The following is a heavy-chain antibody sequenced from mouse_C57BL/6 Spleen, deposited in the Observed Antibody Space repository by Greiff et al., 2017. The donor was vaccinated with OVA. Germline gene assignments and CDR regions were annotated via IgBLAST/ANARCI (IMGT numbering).Heavy chain of an antibody. V-gene: IGHV1-52*01. Sequence: QVQLQQPGAELVMPGASVKLSCKASGYTFTSYWMHWVKQRPIQGLEWIGNIDPSDSETHYNQKFKDKATLTVDKSSSTAYMQLSSLTYEDSAVYYCALLEGYFDYWGQGTTLTVSS. CDR3: ALLEGYFDY. D-gene: IGHD2-14*01. J-gene: IGHJ2*01. CDR2: IDPSDSET. CDR1: GYTFTSYW.